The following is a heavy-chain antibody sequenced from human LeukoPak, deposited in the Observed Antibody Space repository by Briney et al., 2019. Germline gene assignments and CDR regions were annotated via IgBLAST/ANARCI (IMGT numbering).Heavy chain of an antibody. J-gene: IGHJ4*02. CDR3: ARSDYGDYGSFDY. V-gene: IGHV3-21*01. CDR1: GFTFSSYS. D-gene: IGHD4-17*01. Sequence: GGSLRPSCAASGFTFSSYSMNWVRQAPGKGLEWVSSISSSSSYIYYADSVKGRFTISRDNAKNSLYLQMSSLRAEDTAVYYCARSDYGDYGSFDYWGQGTLVTVSS. CDR2: ISSSSSYI.